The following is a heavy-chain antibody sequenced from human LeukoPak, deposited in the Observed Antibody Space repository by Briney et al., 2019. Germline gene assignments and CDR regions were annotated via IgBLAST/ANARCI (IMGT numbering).Heavy chain of an antibody. CDR1: GYTFTSYG. V-gene: IGHV1-18*01. D-gene: IGHD3-22*01. Sequence: ASVKVSCKASGYTFTSYGISWVRQAPGQGLEWMGWISAYNGNTNYAQKLQGRVTMTTDTSTSTAYMELRSLRSDDTAVYYCARDLRITMIVVVKEDYFDYWGQGTLVTVSS. J-gene: IGHJ4*02. CDR3: ARDLRITMIVVVKEDYFDY. CDR2: ISAYNGNT.